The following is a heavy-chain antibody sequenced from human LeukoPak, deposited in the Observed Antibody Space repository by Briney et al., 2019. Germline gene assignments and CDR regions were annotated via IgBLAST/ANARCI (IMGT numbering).Heavy chain of an antibody. Sequence: SETLSLTCTVSGDSISSGDYYWSWIRQPAGKGLEWIGRISSSGSTNYNPSLKSRVTISVDTSKNQFSLKLSSVTAADTAVYFCARETSQKGAHYMDVWGKGTTVTISS. V-gene: IGHV4-61*02. CDR1: GDSISSGDYY. D-gene: IGHD3-16*01. J-gene: IGHJ6*03. CDR2: ISSSGST. CDR3: ARETSQKGAHYMDV.